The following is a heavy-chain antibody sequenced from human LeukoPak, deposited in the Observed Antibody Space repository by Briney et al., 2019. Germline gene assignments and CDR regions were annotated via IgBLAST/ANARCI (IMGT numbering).Heavy chain of an antibody. J-gene: IGHJ6*03. V-gene: IGHV3-21*01. CDR1: GFTFSSYS. Sequence: GSLRLSCAASGFTFSSYSMTWVRQAPGKGLEGVSSISSSSSYIYYADSVKGRFTISRDNAKNSLYLQMNSLRAEDTAVYYCARGDYYDSSGYYYYYYMDVWGKGTTVTVSS. CDR3: ARGDYYDSSGYYYYYYMDV. CDR2: ISSSSSYI. D-gene: IGHD3-22*01.